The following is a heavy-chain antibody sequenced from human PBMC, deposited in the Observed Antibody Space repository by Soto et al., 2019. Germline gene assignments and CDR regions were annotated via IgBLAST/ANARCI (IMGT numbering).Heavy chain of an antibody. CDR3: AKVPFVGWEVRETDY. CDR1: GFSFRDYA. Sequence: GGSLRLSCAASGFSFRDYAMSWVRQAPGKGLEWVSTIKGGGDSTYYAESVKGRFTISRDNFKNTLFLQMNSLRAEDTAVYYCAKVPFVGWEVRETDYWGHGTLVTVSS. J-gene: IGHJ4*03. CDR2: IKGGGDST. V-gene: IGHV3-23*01. D-gene: IGHD1-26*01.